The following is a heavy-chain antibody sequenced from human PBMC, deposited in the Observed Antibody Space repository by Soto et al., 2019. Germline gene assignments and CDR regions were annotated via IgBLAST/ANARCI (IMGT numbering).Heavy chain of an antibody. CDR3: ARDPFSYYYDSSGYQGDAFDI. J-gene: IGHJ3*02. D-gene: IGHD3-22*01. Sequence: SETLSLTCTVSGGSISSYYWSWIRQPPGKGLEWIGYIYHSGSTYYNPSLKSRVTISVDTSKNQFSLKLSSVTAADTAVYYCARDPFSYYYDSSGYQGDAFDIWGQGTMVTVSS. V-gene: IGHV4-59*12. CDR2: IYHSGST. CDR1: GGSISSYY.